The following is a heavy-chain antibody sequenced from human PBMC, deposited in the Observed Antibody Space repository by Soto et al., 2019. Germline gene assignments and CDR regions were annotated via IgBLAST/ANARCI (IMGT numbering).Heavy chain of an antibody. D-gene: IGHD5-12*01. Sequence: QVQLVQSGAEVKKPGSSVRVSCQASGDALRNNAITWVRQAPGQGLEWMGEIIPVFGTTKFAQKFHGRLSLTADKSSNTTHMDLSSLRSEATAGYYCARAPGYTGYANRGRFDPWGQGTLVTVSS. J-gene: IGHJ5*02. CDR2: IIPVFGTT. CDR3: ARAPGYTGYANRGRFDP. V-gene: IGHV1-69*06. CDR1: GDALRNNA.